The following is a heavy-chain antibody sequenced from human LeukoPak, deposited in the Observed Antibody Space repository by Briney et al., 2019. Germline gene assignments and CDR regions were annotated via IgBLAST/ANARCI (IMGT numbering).Heavy chain of an antibody. D-gene: IGHD6-13*01. CDR2: IYYSGST. CDR3: ARHLDSSSWYL. V-gene: IGHV4-61*05. CDR1: GGSISSSSYY. J-gene: IGHJ4*02. Sequence: SETLSLTCTVSGGSISSSSYYWGWIRQPPGKGLEWIGYIYYSGSTNYNPSLKSRVTISVDTSKNQFSLKLSSVTAADTAVYYCARHLDSSSWYLWGQGTLVTVSS.